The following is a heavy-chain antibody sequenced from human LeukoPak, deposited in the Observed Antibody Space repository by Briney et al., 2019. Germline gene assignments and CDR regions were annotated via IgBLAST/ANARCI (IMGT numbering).Heavy chain of an antibody. J-gene: IGHJ4*02. V-gene: IGHV3-21*04. Sequence: GGSLRLSCEASGFTFNTYSMNWARQAPGKGLEWVSSIDSSGGYMFYADSVKGRFIISRDNAKDSLYLQMNSLRAEDTAVYYCAKGNTVADDYWGQGTLVTVSS. CDR2: IDSSGGYM. CDR1: GFTFNTYS. CDR3: AKGNTVADDY. D-gene: IGHD6-19*01.